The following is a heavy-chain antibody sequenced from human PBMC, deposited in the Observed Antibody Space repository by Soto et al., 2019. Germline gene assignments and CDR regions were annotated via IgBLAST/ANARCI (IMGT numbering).Heavy chain of an antibody. CDR1: GYNLAGYL. D-gene: IGHD3-3*01. CDR2: IYPSDSDT. Sequence: PGQSLSLSYKGSGYNLAGYLITWVLQMPGKGLELMGIIYPSDSDTRYRPSFQGQVTISADKSISSAYLQWSSLRASDTAMYYCARGGVSTSTFDYWGQGTPVTVSS. CDR3: ARGGVSTSTFDY. J-gene: IGHJ4*02. V-gene: IGHV5-51*01.